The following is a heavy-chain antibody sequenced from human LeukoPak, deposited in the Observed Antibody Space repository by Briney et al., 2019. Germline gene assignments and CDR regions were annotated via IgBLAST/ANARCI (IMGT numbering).Heavy chain of an antibody. J-gene: IGHJ6*02. CDR3: ARHLTRRDYFYYGMDV. Sequence: SETLSLTCTVSGGSISSYYWSWIRQPPGKGLEWIGYIYSSGNTNYNPSLKSRVTISVDTSKNQFSLRLSSLTAADTAVYYCARHLTRRDYFYYGMDVWGQGAPVTVSS. CDR1: GGSISSYY. V-gene: IGHV4-59*08. CDR2: IYSSGNT.